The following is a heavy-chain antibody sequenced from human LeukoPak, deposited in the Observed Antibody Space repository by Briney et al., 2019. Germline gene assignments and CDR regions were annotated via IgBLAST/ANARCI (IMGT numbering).Heavy chain of an antibody. J-gene: IGHJ3*02. CDR1: GITFSSYA. D-gene: IGHD3-10*01. CDR3: AKDLSYYGSGSRRDAFDI. CDR2: ISGSGGTT. V-gene: IGHV3-23*01. Sequence: GGSLRLSCAASGITFSSYAMTWVGQAPGKGLEWVSGISGSGGTTYYADSVKGRFTISRDNSKNTLYLQMNSLRAEDTAVYYCAKDLSYYGSGSRRDAFDIWGQGTMVTVSS.